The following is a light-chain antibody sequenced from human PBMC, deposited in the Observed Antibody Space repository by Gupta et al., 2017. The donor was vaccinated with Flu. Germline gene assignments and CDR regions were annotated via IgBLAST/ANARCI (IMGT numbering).Light chain of an antibody. Sequence: QSVLTQPPSASGTPGQRVTISCSGSSSNIVSNYVYWYQQLPGTAPKLLIYRNNQRPSGVPDRFSGSKSGTSASLAISGLRSEDESDYYCAAWDDSLRGVAFGGGTKLTVL. CDR2: RNN. CDR1: SSNIVSNY. CDR3: AAWDDSLRGVA. J-gene: IGLJ2*01. V-gene: IGLV1-47*01.